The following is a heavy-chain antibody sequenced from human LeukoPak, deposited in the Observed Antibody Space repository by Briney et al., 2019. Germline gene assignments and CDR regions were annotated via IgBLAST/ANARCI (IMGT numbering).Heavy chain of an antibody. CDR1: GYTFTGYY. CDR3: ASVGVVADYGLDV. D-gene: IGHD2-15*01. Sequence: GASVKVSCKASGYTFTGYYMHWVRQAPGQGLEWMGWINPNTGATTYAQRFQGRVTLTRDTSISTAYVDLSRLRPDDTAVYYCASVGVVADYGLDVWGQGTTVTVSS. CDR2: INPNTGAT. V-gene: IGHV1-2*02. J-gene: IGHJ6*02.